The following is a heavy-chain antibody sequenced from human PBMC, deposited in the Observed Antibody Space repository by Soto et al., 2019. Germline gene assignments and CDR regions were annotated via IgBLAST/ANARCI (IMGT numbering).Heavy chain of an antibody. D-gene: IGHD3-22*01. CDR2: IGTSGSYI. V-gene: IGHV3-21*01. J-gene: IGHJ4*02. Sequence: EVQLVESGGGLVKPGGSLRLSCAVSGFIFSRYSMNWFRQAPGQGLEWVSAIGTSGSYIYDTDSVKGRFTISRDNTKDSLYLQTTSLRAEDTAIYYCAGGSALIGLDYWGQGTPVTVSS. CDR1: GFIFSRYS. CDR3: AGGSALIGLDY.